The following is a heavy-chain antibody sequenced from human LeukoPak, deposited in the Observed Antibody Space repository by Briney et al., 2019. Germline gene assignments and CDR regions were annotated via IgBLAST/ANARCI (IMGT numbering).Heavy chain of an antibody. J-gene: IGHJ6*02. Sequence: GGSLRLSCAASGFTFSSYGMHWVRRAPGKGLEWVAVISYDGSNKYYADSVKGRFTISRDNSKNTLYLQMNSLRAEDTAVYYCAKGWSGMDVWGQGTTVTVSS. CDR3: AKGWSGMDV. CDR2: ISYDGSNK. CDR1: GFTFSSYG. V-gene: IGHV3-30*18.